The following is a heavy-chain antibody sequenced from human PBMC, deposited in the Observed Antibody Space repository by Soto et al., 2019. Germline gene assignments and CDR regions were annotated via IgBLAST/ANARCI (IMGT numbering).Heavy chain of an antibody. CDR1: GFTFSSYE. J-gene: IGHJ6*02. Sequence: GGSLRLSCAASGFTFSSYEMNWVRQAPGKGLEWVSYISSSGSTIYYADSVKGRFTISRDNAKNSLYLQMNSLRAEDTAVYYCARALRAARQSYGRMDVWGQGTTVTVSS. V-gene: IGHV3-48*03. CDR3: ARALRAARQSYGRMDV. CDR2: ISSSGSTI. D-gene: IGHD6-6*01.